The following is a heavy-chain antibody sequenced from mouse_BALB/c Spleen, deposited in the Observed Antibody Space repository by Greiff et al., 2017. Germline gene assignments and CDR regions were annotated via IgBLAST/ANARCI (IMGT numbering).Heavy chain of an antibody. Sequence: VQLKESGPGLVKPSQSLSLTCSVTGYSITSGYYWNWIRQFPGNKLEWMGYISYDGSNNYNPSLKNRISITRDTSKNQFFLKLNSVTTEDTATYYCARRRSYGNYWYFDVWGAGTTVTVSS. J-gene: IGHJ1*01. CDR3: ARRRSYGNYWYFDV. V-gene: IGHV3-6*02. D-gene: IGHD2-1*01. CDR1: GYSITSGYY. CDR2: ISYDGSN.